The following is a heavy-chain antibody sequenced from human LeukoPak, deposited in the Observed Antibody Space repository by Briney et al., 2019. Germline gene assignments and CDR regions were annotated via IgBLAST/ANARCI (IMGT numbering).Heavy chain of an antibody. CDR1: GGSFSGYY. J-gene: IGHJ4*02. V-gene: IGHV4-34*01. CDR3: ARSWVPYSSRPFDY. D-gene: IGHD6-13*01. Sequence: KTSETLSLTCAVYGGSFSGYYWSWIRQPPGKGLEWIGEINHSGSTNYNPSLKSRVTISVDTSKNQFSLKLSSVTAADTAVYYCARSWVPYSSRPFDYWGQGALVTVSS. CDR2: INHSGST.